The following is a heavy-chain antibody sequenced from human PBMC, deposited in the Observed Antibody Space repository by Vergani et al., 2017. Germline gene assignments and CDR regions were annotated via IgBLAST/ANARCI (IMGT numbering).Heavy chain of an antibody. CDR3: AGGVHRVRGVSYGMDV. CDR2: IIPIFGTA. J-gene: IGHJ6*02. V-gene: IGHV1-69*18. D-gene: IGHD3-10*01. CDR1: GGTFSSYA. Sequence: QVQLVQSGAEVKKPGSSVKVSCKASGGTFSSYAISWVRQAPGQGLEWMGRIIPIFGTANYAQKFQGRVTITADEATSTAYMELISLRSEETAVYFCAGGVHRVRGVSYGMDVWGQGTTVTVSS.